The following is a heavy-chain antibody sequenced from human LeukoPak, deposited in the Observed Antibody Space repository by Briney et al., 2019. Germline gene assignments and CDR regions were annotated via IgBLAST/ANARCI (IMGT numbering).Heavy chain of an antibody. D-gene: IGHD6-13*01. Sequence: GSLRLSCAASGFTVSSNYMSWVRQPPGKGLEWIGSIYYSGSTYYNPSLKSRVTISVDTSKNQFSLKLSSVTAADTAVYYCARGREYIAAAATGAFDIWGQGTMVTVSS. CDR2: IYYSGST. CDR3: ARGREYIAAAATGAFDI. CDR1: GFTVSSNY. V-gene: IGHV4-39*07. J-gene: IGHJ3*02.